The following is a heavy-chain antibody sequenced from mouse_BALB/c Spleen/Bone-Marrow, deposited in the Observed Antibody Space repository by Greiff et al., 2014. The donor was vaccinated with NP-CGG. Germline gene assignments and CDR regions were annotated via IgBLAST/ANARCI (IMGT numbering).Heavy chain of an antibody. V-gene: IGHV3-2*02. J-gene: IGHJ4*01. Sequence: DVKLVESGPGLVKPSQSLSLTCTVTGYSITSDYAWNWIRQCPGNKLEWMGYISYSGSTSYNPSLKSRISITRDTSKNQFFLQLNSVTTEDTATYYCARKALYYAMDYWGQGTSVTVSS. CDR1: GYSITSDYA. CDR2: ISYSGST. CDR3: ARKALYYAMDY.